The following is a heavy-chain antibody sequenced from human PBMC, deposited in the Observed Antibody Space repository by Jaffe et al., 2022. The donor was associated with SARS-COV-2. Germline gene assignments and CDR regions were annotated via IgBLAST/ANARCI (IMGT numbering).Heavy chain of an antibody. Sequence: EVQLVESGGGLVKPGGSLRLSCAASGFTFSNAWMSWVRQAPGKGLEWVGRIKSKTDGGTTDYAAPVKGRFTISRDDSKNTLYLQMNSLKTEDTAVYYCTTDNTDYYDRPVEVLYYFDYWGQGTLVTVSS. J-gene: IGHJ4*02. CDR1: GFTFSNAW. CDR3: TTDNTDYYDRPVEVLYYFDY. D-gene: IGHD3-22*01. CDR2: IKSKTDGGTT. V-gene: IGHV3-15*01.